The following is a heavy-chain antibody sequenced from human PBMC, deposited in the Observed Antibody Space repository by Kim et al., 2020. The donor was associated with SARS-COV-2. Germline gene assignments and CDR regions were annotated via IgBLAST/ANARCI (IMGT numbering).Heavy chain of an antibody. J-gene: IGHJ3*02. V-gene: IGHV6-1*01. CDR2: TYYRSKWYN. CDR3: ARGYAFDI. Sequence: SQTLSLTCAISGDSVSSNSIVWNCIRQSPSRGLEWLGRTYYRSKWYNDYSPSVKGRITISPDTSKNHFSLQLNSVSPEDTAVYYCARGYAFDIWGPGTLVTVSS. CDR1: GDSVSSNSIV.